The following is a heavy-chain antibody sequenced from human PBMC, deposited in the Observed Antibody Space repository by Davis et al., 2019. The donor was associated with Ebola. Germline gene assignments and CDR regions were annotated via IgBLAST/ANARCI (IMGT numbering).Heavy chain of an antibody. CDR3: ARGQQQLQDY. D-gene: IGHD6-13*01. V-gene: IGHV3-11*01. J-gene: IGHJ4*02. CDR1: GFTFSDYY. Sequence: GESLKISCAASGFTFSDYYMSWIRQAPGKGLEWVSYISSSSSTIYYADSVKGRFTISRDNAKNSLYLQMNSLRAEDTAVYYCARGQQQLQDYWGQGTLVTVSS. CDR2: ISSSSSTI.